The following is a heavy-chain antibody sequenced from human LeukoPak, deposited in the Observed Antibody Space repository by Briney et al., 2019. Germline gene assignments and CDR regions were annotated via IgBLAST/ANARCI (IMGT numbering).Heavy chain of an antibody. J-gene: IGHJ5*02. Sequence: ASVKVSCKTSGYTFSDYYIHWVRQAPGQGLEWMGWINPNSGGTHFAQKFQGSITMTRDTSISTAYMELSSLKSDDTAVYYCARDNSMHERGWWFDPWGQGTLVTVSS. CDR1: GYTFSDYY. CDR3: ARDNSMHERGWWFDP. CDR2: INPNSGGT. D-gene: IGHD4-23*01. V-gene: IGHV1-2*02.